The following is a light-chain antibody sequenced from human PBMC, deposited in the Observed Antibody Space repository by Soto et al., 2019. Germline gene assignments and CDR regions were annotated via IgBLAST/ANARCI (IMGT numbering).Light chain of an antibody. CDR3: QQYNSYRT. CDR1: QAIRND. CDR2: GAS. J-gene: IGKJ1*01. Sequence: AIQMTQSPSSLSASVGDRVTITCRASQAIRNDLGWYQQKPGKAPNLLIFGASNLQAGVPVRFSASGSGTNFTLTISSLQPDDFATYYCQQYNSYRTFGQGTKVEIK. V-gene: IGKV1-6*01.